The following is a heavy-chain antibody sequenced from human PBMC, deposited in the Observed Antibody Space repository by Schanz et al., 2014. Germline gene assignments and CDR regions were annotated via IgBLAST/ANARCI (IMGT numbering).Heavy chain of an antibody. Sequence: EVQLVESGGGLVKPGGSLTLSCAASGFRISDAWMHLVRQAPGKGLEWVGRFKSNVDGGTTDYAAPVKGRFTISRDDSKNTLSPQMNSLKTEDTAVYYCTDGSARWGQGTLVTVSS. CDR2: FKSNVDGGTT. CDR1: GFRISDAW. CDR3: TDGSAR. J-gene: IGHJ4*02. D-gene: IGHD3-22*01. V-gene: IGHV3-15*01.